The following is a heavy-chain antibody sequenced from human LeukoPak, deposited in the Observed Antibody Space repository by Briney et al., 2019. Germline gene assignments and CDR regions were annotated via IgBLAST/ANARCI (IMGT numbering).Heavy chain of an antibody. CDR2: IWYDGSNK. Sequence: PGGSLRLSCAASGFTFSSYGMHWVRQAPGKGLEWVAVIWYDGSNKYYADSVKGRFPISRDNSKNTLYLQMNSLRAEDTAVYYCAKANVVAAMADWFDPWGQGTLVTVSS. J-gene: IGHJ5*02. V-gene: IGHV3-33*06. D-gene: IGHD2-15*01. CDR1: GFTFSSYG. CDR3: AKANVVAAMADWFDP.